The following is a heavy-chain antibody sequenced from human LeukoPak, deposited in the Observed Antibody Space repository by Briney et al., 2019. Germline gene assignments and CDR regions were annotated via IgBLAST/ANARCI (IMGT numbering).Heavy chain of an antibody. CDR1: GFTVSSNY. J-gene: IGHJ4*02. V-gene: IGHV3-53*01. Sequence: GGSLRLSCAASGFTVSSNYMSWVRQAPGKGLEWVSVIYSGGSTYYADSVKGRFTTSRDNSKNTPYLQMNSLRAEDTAVYYCAKGLELESRLEYWGQGTLVTVSS. D-gene: IGHD1-7*01. CDR3: AKGLELESRLEY. CDR2: IYSGGST.